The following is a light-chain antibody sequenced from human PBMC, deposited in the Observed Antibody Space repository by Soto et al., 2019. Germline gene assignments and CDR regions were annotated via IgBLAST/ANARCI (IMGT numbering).Light chain of an antibody. V-gene: IGKV3-11*01. CDR1: QSVSSY. CDR3: QQRSNRPPWT. J-gene: IGKJ1*01. Sequence: EIVLTQSPATLSLSPGDRATLSCRASQSVSSYLAWYQQKPGQAPRLLIYDASNRATGIPARFSGSGSGTDFTLTISSLEPEDFAVDYCQQRSNRPPWTFGQGTKVEIK. CDR2: DAS.